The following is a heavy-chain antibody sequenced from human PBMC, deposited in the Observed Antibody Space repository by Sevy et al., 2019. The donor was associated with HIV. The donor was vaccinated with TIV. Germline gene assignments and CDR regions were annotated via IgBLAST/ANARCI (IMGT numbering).Heavy chain of an antibody. CDR1: GFTVSSNY. CDR2: IYSGGST. J-gene: IGHJ4*02. D-gene: IGHD3-16*01. Sequence: GGSLRLSCAASGFTVSSNYISWVRQAPGKGLEWVSVIYSGGSTYYADSVKGRFTISRDNAKESLFLQMTNLKVEDSGIYYCARRFFDVWGQGVLVTVSS. CDR3: ARRFFDV. V-gene: IGHV3-53*01.